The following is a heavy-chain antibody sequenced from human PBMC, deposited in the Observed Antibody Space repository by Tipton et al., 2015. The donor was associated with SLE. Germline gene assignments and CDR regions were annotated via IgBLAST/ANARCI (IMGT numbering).Heavy chain of an antibody. CDR1: GGSISSYY. J-gene: IGHJ4*02. V-gene: IGHV4-4*07. CDR3: AMIAAAEDY. Sequence: TLSLTCTVSGGSISSYYWSWIRQPAGKGLEWIGRIYTSGSTNYNPSLKSRVTLSVDTSKNHFSLRLNSVTAADTAVYYCAMIAAAEDYWGQGTLVTVSS. CDR2: IYTSGST. D-gene: IGHD6-13*01.